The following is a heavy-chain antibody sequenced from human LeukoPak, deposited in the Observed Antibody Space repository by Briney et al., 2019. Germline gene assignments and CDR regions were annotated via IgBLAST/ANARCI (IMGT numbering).Heavy chain of an antibody. D-gene: IGHD6-19*01. V-gene: IGHV1-69*13. CDR2: IIPIFGTA. J-gene: IGHJ4*02. CDR1: GGTFSSCA. Sequence: GASVKVSCKASGGTFSSCAISWVRQALGQGLEWMGGIIPIFGTANYAQKFQGRVTITADESTSTAYMELSSLRSEDTAVYYCARGGAPYSSGWYVYWGQGTLVTVSS. CDR3: ARGGAPYSSGWYVY.